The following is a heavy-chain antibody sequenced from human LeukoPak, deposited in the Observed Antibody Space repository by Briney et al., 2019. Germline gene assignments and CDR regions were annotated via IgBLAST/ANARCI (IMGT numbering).Heavy chain of an antibody. V-gene: IGHV3-33*01. CDR3: ARDIAARPIYYFDY. CDR2: IWYDGSNK. CDR1: GFTFSSYG. Sequence: GGSLRLSCAASGFTFSSYGMHWVRQAPGKGLEWVAVIWYDGSNKYYADSVRGRFTISRDNSKNTLYLQMNSLRAEDTAVYYCARDIAARPIYYFDYWGQGTLVTVSS. D-gene: IGHD6-6*01. J-gene: IGHJ4*02.